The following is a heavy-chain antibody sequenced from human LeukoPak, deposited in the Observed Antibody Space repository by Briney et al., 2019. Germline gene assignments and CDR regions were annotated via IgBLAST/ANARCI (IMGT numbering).Heavy chain of an antibody. D-gene: IGHD1-1*01. CDR3: ARDSGTRYYYYYMDV. CDR1: GGSISSGGYY. CDR2: IYHSGST. V-gene: IGHV4-30-2*01. J-gene: IGHJ6*03. Sequence: PSQTLSLTCTVSGGSISSGGYYWSWIRQPPGKGLEWIGYIYHSGSTYYNPSLKSRVTMSVDTSKNQFSLKLSSVTAADTAVYYCARDSGTRYYYYYMDVWGKGTTVTVSS.